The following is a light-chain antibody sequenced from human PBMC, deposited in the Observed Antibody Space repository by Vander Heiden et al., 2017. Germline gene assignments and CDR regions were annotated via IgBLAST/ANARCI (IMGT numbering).Light chain of an antibody. CDR3: QQYNNYWT. Sequence: DNQMTPSPSTLSASVGDTVTITCRASQSVSNWLAWDQQKPGKAPKLRIYNASFVESGGPSRFSGSGSGTEFTLTISSLQPDDFATYYCQQYNNYWTFGQGTKVEIK. V-gene: IGKV1-5*03. CDR2: NAS. CDR1: QSVSNW. J-gene: IGKJ1*01.